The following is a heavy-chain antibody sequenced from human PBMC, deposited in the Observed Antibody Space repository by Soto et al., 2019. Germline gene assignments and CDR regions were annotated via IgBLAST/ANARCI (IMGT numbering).Heavy chain of an antibody. D-gene: IGHD3-10*01. V-gene: IGHV3-23*01. J-gene: IGHJ4*02. CDR3: AKGVSEVNWFAEY. Sequence: EVQLLESGGGLVQPGGSLRLTCAASGFTFETYVMTWVRQTPGQGLEWVSAIAGGGSGTYYAGSVKGRFTISRDNLENTLFLQMENLRVEDTAVYYCAKGVSEVNWFAEYWGQGILVTVSS. CDR1: GFTFETYV. CDR2: IAGGGSGT.